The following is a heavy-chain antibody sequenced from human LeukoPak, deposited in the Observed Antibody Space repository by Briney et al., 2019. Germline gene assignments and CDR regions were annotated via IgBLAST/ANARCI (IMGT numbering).Heavy chain of an antibody. V-gene: IGHV4-59*08. CDR1: GGSISSYY. CDR2: VFYIGTN. J-gene: IGHJ4*02. D-gene: IGHD1-26*01. CDR3: ARHDDWATGRYSFDY. Sequence: SETLSLTCTVSGGSISSYYWSWIRQSPGKGLECIAYVFYIGTNKYNPSLKSRVTLSVDTSKNQFSLKLNSVTDADTAIYYCARHDDWATGRYSFDYWGQGTLVTVSS.